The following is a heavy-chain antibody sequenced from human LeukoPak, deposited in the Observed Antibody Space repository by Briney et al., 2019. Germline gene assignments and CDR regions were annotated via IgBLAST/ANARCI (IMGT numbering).Heavy chain of an antibody. D-gene: IGHD4-17*01. Sequence: GGSLRLSCAASGFTFSDYGMHWVRQAPGKGLEWVAVISYDGSNTYYADSVKGRFTISRDNSKNTLHLQMNSLRVEDTAAYYSCSGDYGDYYHYGMDVWGQGTTVTVSS. CDR2: ISYDGSNT. CDR1: GFTFSDYG. V-gene: IGHV3-30*03. CDR3: CSGDYGDYYHYGMDV. J-gene: IGHJ6*02.